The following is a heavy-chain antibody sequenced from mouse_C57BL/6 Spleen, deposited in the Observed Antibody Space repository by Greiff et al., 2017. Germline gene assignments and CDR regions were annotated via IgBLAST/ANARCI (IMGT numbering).Heavy chain of an antibody. CDR2: IDPSDSYT. D-gene: IGHD2-1*01. J-gene: IGHJ3*01. V-gene: IGHV1-69*01. CDR3: ARTSYGNYGFAY. CDR1: GYTFTSYW. Sequence: QVQLQQPGAELVMPGASVKLSCKASGYTFTSYWMHWVKQRPGQGLEWIGEIDPSDSYTNYNQKFKGKSTLTVDKSSSTAYMQLSSLTSADSAVYYCARTSYGNYGFAYWGQGTLVTVSA.